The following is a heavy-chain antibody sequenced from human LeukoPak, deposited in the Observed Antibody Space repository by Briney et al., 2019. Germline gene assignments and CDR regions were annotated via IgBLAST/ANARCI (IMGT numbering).Heavy chain of an antibody. V-gene: IGHV4-4*07. CDR2: IYTSGST. D-gene: IGHD5-18*01. J-gene: IGHJ4*02. CDR1: GGSISSYY. Sequence: PSETLSLTCTVSGGSISSYYWSWIRQPAGKGLEWIGRIYTSGSTNYNPSLKSRVAMSVDTSKNQFSLKLSSVTAADTAVYYCARHLDSYGYVYFDYWGQGTLVTSST. CDR3: ARHLDSYGYVYFDY.